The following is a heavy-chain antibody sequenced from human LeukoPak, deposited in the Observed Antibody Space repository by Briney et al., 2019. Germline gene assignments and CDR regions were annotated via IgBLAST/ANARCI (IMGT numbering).Heavy chain of an antibody. J-gene: IGHJ5*02. D-gene: IGHD4/OR15-4a*01. CDR2: IYSGGDT. CDR1: GFTVSNNY. CDR3: ARDPPLVRTNTYA. V-gene: IGHV3-66*01. Sequence: PGGSLRLSCAASGFTVSNNYMNWVRQAPGKGLEWVSLIYSGGDTHYADSVKGRFTISRDSSKNTLYLQMNSLRAEDTAVYYCARDPPLVRTNTYAWGQGTLGTVSS.